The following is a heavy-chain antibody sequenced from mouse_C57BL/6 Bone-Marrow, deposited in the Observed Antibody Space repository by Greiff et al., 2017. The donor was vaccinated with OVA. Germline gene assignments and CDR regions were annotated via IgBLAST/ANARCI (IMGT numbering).Heavy chain of an antibody. V-gene: IGHV1-55*01. CDR3: ARVTTVVASDY. D-gene: IGHD1-1*01. CDR2: IYPGSGST. J-gene: IGHJ2*01. CDR1: GYTFTSYW. Sequence: QVQLQQPGAELVKPGASVKMSCKASGYTFTSYWITWVKQRPGQGLEWIGDIYPGSGSTNYNEKFKSKATLTVDTSSSTAYMQLSSLTSEGSAVYYCARVTTVVASDYWGQGTTLTVSS.